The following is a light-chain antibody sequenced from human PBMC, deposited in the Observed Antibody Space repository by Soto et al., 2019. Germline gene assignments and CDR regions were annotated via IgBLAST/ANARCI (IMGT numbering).Light chain of an antibody. Sequence: DIPMTQFPSTLSASVGDRVTITCRASQSIRSWLAWYQQKPGNAPKFLIYRASSLETGVPSRFSGSASGTEFTLTISSLQPDDFATYYCQQYHSYPVTFGQGTRLEMK. V-gene: IGKV1-5*03. CDR3: QQYHSYPVT. CDR1: QSIRSW. CDR2: RAS. J-gene: IGKJ5*01.